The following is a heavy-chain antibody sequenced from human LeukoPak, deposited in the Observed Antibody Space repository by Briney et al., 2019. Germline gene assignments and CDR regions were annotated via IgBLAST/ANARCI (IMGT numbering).Heavy chain of an antibody. CDR3: ARDPKYCSSTGCDGFDY. J-gene: IGHJ4*02. Sequence: ASVKVSCKASGYTFTSYGISWVRQAPGRGLEWMGWISAYNGNTNYAQKLQGRVTMTTDTSTSTAYMELRSLRSDDTAAYYCARDPKYCSSTGCDGFDYWGQGTLVTVSS. V-gene: IGHV1-18*01. D-gene: IGHD2-2*01. CDR2: ISAYNGNT. CDR1: GYTFTSYG.